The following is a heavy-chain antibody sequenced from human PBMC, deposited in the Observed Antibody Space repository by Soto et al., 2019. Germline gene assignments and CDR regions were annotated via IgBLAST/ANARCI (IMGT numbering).Heavy chain of an antibody. Sequence: LSLTCNVSGGSISGYYWSWIRQSPGKGLEYIGYIYYRGSTNYNSSLKSRVTMSVDTSRNQFSLKMNSVTAADTAVYYCARQQLLPFYYALDVWGQGTTVTVSS. CDR1: GGSISGYY. D-gene: IGHD1-26*01. CDR3: ARQQLLPFYYALDV. V-gene: IGHV4-59*01. CDR2: IYYRGST. J-gene: IGHJ6*02.